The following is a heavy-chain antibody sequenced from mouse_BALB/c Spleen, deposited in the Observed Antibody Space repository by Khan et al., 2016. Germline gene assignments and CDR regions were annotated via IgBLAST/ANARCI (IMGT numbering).Heavy chain of an antibody. CDR1: GFNIKDYY. Sequence: EVQLQESGAELVRPGALVKLSCKASGFNIKDYYLHWVKQRPEQGLEWVGWIDPENGHTICDPKFQGKASMTADTSSNTAYLHLSSLTSEDTAVYYCAGEISYHTSRGFAYWGQGTLVTVSA. J-gene: IGHJ3*01. V-gene: IGHV14-1*02. CDR3: AGEISYHTSRGFAY. D-gene: IGHD2-12*01. CDR2: IDPENGHT.